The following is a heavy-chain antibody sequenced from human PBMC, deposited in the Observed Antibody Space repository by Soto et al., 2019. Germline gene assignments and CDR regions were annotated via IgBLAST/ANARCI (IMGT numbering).Heavy chain of an antibody. CDR1: GGSISSGGYY. CDR2: IYYSVRT. D-gene: IGHD3-10*01. V-gene: IGHV4-31*01. Sequence: SETLSLMWTVSGGSISSGGYYWSWIRQHPGKGVEWSGYIYYSVRTYYNPSLKSPVTISLHTSNNQFSLKLSSVTAADTAVYYCARDRITRVRGVIIPYYYGMDVWGQGTTVTVSS. CDR3: ARDRITRVRGVIIPYYYGMDV. J-gene: IGHJ6*02.